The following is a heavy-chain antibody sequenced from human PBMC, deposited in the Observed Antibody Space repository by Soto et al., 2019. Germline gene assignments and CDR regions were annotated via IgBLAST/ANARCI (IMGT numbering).Heavy chain of an antibody. D-gene: IGHD3-10*01. Sequence: QVQLQESGPGLVKPSQTLSLTCTVSGGSISSGDYYWSWIRQPPGKGLEWIGYIYHSGSTYYNPSLKSRVTISVDTSKNQFSLKLSSVTAADTAVYYCARDPPGRPYYYGMDVWGQGTTVTVSS. V-gene: IGHV4-30-4*01. J-gene: IGHJ6*02. CDR1: GGSISSGDYY. CDR2: IYHSGST. CDR3: ARDPPGRPYYYGMDV.